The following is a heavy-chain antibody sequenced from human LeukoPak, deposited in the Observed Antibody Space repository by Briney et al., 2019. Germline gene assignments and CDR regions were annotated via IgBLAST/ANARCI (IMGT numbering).Heavy chain of an antibody. CDR3: VKEHCSSTSCFYFDY. Sequence: PGGSLRLSCSASGFTFSRYAMHWVRQAPGKGLEYVSGINDNGGRTHYGDSVKGRFSISRDNSKNTLYLQMTSLKAEDTAVYYCVKEHCSSTSCFYFDYWGQGTLVTVSS. CDR2: INDNGGRT. J-gene: IGHJ4*02. V-gene: IGHV3-64D*09. CDR1: GFTFSRYA. D-gene: IGHD2-2*01.